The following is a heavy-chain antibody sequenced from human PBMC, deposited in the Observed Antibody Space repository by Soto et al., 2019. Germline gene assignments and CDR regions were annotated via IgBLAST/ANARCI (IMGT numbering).Heavy chain of an antibody. CDR2: ITYDGSNK. CDR3: AKDRVGGTFYTPLGF. V-gene: IGHV3-30*18. Sequence: QVQLVESGGGVVQPGGSLRLSCQASGFNFDNYGMHWVRQAPGKGLEWVAVITYDGSNKYYADSVKGRFTISRDNSKNTLSLHLNTLKLEHTAVYHCAKDRVGGTFYTPLGFWGQGTLVTVSS. D-gene: IGHD1-7*01. CDR1: GFNFDNYG. J-gene: IGHJ4*02.